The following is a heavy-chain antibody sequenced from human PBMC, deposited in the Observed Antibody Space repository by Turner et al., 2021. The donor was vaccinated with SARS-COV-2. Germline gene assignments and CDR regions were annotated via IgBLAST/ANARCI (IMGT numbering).Heavy chain of an antibody. CDR1: GYTFTNYY. J-gene: IGHJ6*02. Sequence: QVQLVQSGAEVKKPGASVKVSCKASGYTFTNYYIPWVRQAPGQGLEWMGIINPSAGSTSYAQKFQGRVTMTRDTSTSTVYMELSSLRSEDTAVYYCARDVVLVPAASGMDVWGQGTTVTVSS. D-gene: IGHD2-2*01. CDR3: ARDVVLVPAASGMDV. V-gene: IGHV1-46*01. CDR2: INPSAGST.